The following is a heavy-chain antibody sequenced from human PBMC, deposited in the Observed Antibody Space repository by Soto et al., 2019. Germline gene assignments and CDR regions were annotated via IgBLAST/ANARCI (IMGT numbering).Heavy chain of an antibody. V-gene: IGHV4-34*01. D-gene: IGHD2-15*01. CDR1: GGSFSGYY. CDR2: INHSGST. Sequence: SETLSLTCAVYGGSFSGYYWSWIRQPPGKGLEWIGEINHSGSTNYNPSLKSRVTISVDTSKNQFSLKLSSVTAADTAVYYCASCSGGSCYYFDYWGQGTLVTVSS. CDR3: ASCSGGSCYYFDY. J-gene: IGHJ4*02.